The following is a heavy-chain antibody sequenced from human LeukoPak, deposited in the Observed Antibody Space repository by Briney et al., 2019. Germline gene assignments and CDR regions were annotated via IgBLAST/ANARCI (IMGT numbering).Heavy chain of an antibody. V-gene: IGHV3-30*18. CDR2: ISYDGGNK. D-gene: IGHD3-10*01. J-gene: IGHJ5*02. Sequence: GRSLRLSCAASGFTFSSYGMHWVRQAPGKGLEWVAVISYDGGNKYYADSVKGRFTISRDNSKNTLYLQMNSLRAEDTAVYYCAKEYGSEWFGELFHPWGQGTLVTVSS. CDR3: AKEYGSEWFGELFHP. CDR1: GFTFSSYG.